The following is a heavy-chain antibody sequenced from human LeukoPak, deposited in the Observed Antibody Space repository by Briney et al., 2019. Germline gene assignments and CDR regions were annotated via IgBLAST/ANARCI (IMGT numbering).Heavy chain of an antibody. CDR2: INTNTRNP. V-gene: IGHV7-4-1*02. Sequence: GASVKVSCKASGYTFTRHAMNWVRQAPGQGLEWMGWINTNTRNPTYAQGFTGRFVFSLDTSVSTAYLQINSLKADDTAVYYCARGGSAGVVWGQGTLVTVSS. J-gene: IGHJ4*02. D-gene: IGHD2-15*01. CDR3: ARGGSAGVV. CDR1: GYTFTRHA.